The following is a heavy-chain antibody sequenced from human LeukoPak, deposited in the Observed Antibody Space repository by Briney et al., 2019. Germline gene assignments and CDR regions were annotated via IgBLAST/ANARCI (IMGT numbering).Heavy chain of an antibody. J-gene: IGHJ4*02. CDR3: ARIGYSSSSYDY. CDR1: GFRFSYYW. Sequence: GGSLRLSCAASGFRFSYYWMTWVRQTLGKGLEWVANIKEDATTKYYVDSVRGRFTISRDNAQNSLYLQMNSLRAEDTATYYCARIGYSSSSYDYWGQGTLVTVSS. D-gene: IGHD6-6*01. V-gene: IGHV3-7*01. CDR2: IKEDATTK.